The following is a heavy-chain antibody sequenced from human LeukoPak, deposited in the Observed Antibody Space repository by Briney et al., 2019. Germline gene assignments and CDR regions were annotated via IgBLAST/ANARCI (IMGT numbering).Heavy chain of an antibody. CDR3: ARAVLVRSPFDN. D-gene: IGHD3-3*01. CDR1: GYTFTGYY. V-gene: IGHV1-2*02. J-gene: IGHJ4*02. Sequence: ASVKVSCKASGYTFTGYYMHWVRQAPGQGLEWMGWINPNSGGTNYAQKFQGRVTMTRDTSISTAYMELSRLRSDDTAVYYCARAVLVRSPFDNWGQGTLVTVSS. CDR2: INPNSGGT.